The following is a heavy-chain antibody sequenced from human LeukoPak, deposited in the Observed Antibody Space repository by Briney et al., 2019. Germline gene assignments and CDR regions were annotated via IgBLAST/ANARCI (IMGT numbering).Heavy chain of an antibody. Sequence: GGSLRLSCAASGFTFSSYAMSWVRQAPGKGLEWVSAISGSGGSTYYADSVKGRFTISRDNSRNTLYLQMNSLRAEDTAVYYCARREGSGRYPGRYFDYWGQGTLVTVSS. J-gene: IGHJ4*02. CDR2: ISGSGGST. D-gene: IGHD6-19*01. CDR1: GFTFSSYA. CDR3: ARREGSGRYPGRYFDY. V-gene: IGHV3-23*01.